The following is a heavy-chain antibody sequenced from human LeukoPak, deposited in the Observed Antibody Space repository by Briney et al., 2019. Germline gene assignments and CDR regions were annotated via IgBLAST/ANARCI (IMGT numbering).Heavy chain of an antibody. CDR2: MHNGVHT. Sequence: PSETLSLTCTVPGDSINNYCWSWIRQPPGKGLEWIGYMHNGVHTNYNPSLKSRVTISGDTSKNQLSLKLTSVTAADTAVYYCAATIRRDYGDTNLDYWGQGTLVTVSS. D-gene: IGHD4/OR15-4a*01. J-gene: IGHJ4*02. V-gene: IGHV4-59*01. CDR1: GDSINNYC. CDR3: AATIRRDYGDTNLDY.